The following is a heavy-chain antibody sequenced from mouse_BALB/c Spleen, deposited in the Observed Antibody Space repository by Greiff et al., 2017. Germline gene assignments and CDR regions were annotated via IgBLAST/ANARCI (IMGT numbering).Heavy chain of an antibody. Sequence: QVQLQQSGAELVRPGTSVKISCKASGYAFTNYWLGWVKQRPGHGLEWIGDIYPGSGNTYYNEKFKGKATLTTDKSSSTAYMQLSSLTSEDSAVYFCAREGDYGRRGYFDVWGAGTTVTVSS. V-gene: IGHV1-63*01. CDR3: AREGDYGRRGYFDV. CDR1: GYAFTNYW. D-gene: IGHD1-1*01. CDR2: IYPGSGNT. J-gene: IGHJ1*01.